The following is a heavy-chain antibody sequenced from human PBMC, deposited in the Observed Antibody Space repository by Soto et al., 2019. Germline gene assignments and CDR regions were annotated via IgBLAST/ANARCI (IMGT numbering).Heavy chain of an antibody. CDR2: ISSSSSAI. D-gene: IGHD3-9*01. CDR1: GYTFTSYY. CDR3: AREEHYDVLTGNYYYYGMDV. J-gene: IGHJ6*02. V-gene: IGHV3-48*02. Sequence: GASVKVSCKASGYTFTSYYMHWVRQAPGKGLEWVSYISSSSSAIYYADSVKGRFTISRDSAKKSLYLQMNSLRDEDSGVYYCAREEHYDVLTGNYYYYGMDVWGQGTTVTVSS.